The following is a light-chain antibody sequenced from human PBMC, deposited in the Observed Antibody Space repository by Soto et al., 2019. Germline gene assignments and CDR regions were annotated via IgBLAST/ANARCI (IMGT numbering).Light chain of an antibody. CDR3: SSYTSSRAYV. CDR1: SSDVGGYNY. V-gene: IGLV2-14*01. J-gene: IGLJ1*01. CDR2: EVS. Sequence: ALTQPASLSGSPGQSITISCTGTSSDVGGYNYVSWYQQQSGKAPKLMIHEVSNRPSGVSNRFYGSKSGNTASLTISGLQAEDEADYSCSSYTSSRAYVFGIGTKVTVL.